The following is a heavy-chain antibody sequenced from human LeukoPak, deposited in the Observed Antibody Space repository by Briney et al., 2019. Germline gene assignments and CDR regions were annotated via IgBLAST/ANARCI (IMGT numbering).Heavy chain of an antibody. Sequence: GGSLRLSCAASGFTFSSYAMSWVRQAPGKGLEWVSTISGSGYNTYYADSVKGRSTISRDNSKNTLYLQMNSLRAEDTAVYYCAKVRSGWYDYWGQGTLVTVSS. CDR2: ISGSGYNT. D-gene: IGHD6-19*01. J-gene: IGHJ4*02. CDR1: GFTFSSYA. V-gene: IGHV3-23*01. CDR3: AKVRSGWYDY.